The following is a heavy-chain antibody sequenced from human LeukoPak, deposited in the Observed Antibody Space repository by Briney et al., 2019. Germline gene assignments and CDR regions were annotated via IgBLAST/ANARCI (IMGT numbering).Heavy chain of an antibody. V-gene: IGHV4-4*07. CDR1: GGSISSYY. CDR2: IYTSGST. CDR3: ARDFTIFGVVIEYYFDY. J-gene: IGHJ4*02. Sequence: SGTLSLTCAVSGGSISSYYWSWIRQPAGKGLEWIGRIYTSGSTNYNPSLKSRVTTSVDTSKNQFSLKLSSVTAADTAVYYCARDFTIFGVVIEYYFDYWGQGTLVTASS. D-gene: IGHD3-3*01.